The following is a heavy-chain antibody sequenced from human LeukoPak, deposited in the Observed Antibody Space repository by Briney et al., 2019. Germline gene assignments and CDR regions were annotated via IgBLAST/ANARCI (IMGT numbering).Heavy chain of an antibody. Sequence: ASVKVSCKASGYTFTGYYMHWVRQAPGQGLGWMGWINPNSGGTNYAQKFQGRVTMTRDTSISTAYMELSRLRSDDTAVYYCARERGYGDSSFDYWGQGTLVTVSS. CDR2: INPNSGGT. V-gene: IGHV1-2*02. J-gene: IGHJ4*02. CDR3: ARERGYGDSSFDY. D-gene: IGHD4-17*01. CDR1: GYTFTGYY.